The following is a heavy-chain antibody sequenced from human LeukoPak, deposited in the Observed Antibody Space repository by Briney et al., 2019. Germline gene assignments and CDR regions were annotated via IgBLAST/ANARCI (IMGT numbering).Heavy chain of an antibody. D-gene: IGHD5-18*01. Sequence: PAGSLSLTCAASGFTFSSYWWHWVRQAPGKGLVWVSRINSDGSSTNHPPHVKGRLIISRDNAKNPPYLQMNSLRAEDTAVYYCARDHGYGYLFHYWGQ. V-gene: IGHV3-74*01. CDR3: ARDHGYGYLFHY. CDR1: GFTFSSYW. J-gene: IGHJ4*02. CDR2: INSDGSST.